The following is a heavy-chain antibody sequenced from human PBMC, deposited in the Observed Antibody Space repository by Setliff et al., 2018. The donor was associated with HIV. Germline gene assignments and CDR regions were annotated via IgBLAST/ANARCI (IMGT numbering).Heavy chain of an antibody. D-gene: IGHD1-20*01. Sequence: PSETLSLTCSVSGGSINNYYWSWIRQSPGKGLEWIGYIFYSGSTNYNPSLKSRVTFSVDMSKNQFSLRLTSVIAADTAIYYCARGGGAVYNFGWRKATYYFDSRGQGQLVTVSS. J-gene: IGHJ4*02. CDR2: IFYSGST. V-gene: IGHV4-59*01. CDR1: GGSINNYY. CDR3: ARGGGAVYNFGWRKATYYFDS.